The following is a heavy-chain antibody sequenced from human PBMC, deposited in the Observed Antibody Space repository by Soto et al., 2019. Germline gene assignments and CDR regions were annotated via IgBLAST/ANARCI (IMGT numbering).Heavy chain of an antibody. CDR2: MNPNNGNT. CDR1: GYTFTSDD. Sequence: QVQLVQSGAEVKRPGASVKISCKASGYTFTSDDFNWVRQATGQGREWMGWMNPNNGNTAYAQKFHGRVTITRDTSISTAYMELSSLTSEDTAVYYCAKGPRSWGCDYWGQGTLVTVSS. CDR3: AKGPRSWGCDY. V-gene: IGHV1-8*01. D-gene: IGHD7-27*01. J-gene: IGHJ4*02.